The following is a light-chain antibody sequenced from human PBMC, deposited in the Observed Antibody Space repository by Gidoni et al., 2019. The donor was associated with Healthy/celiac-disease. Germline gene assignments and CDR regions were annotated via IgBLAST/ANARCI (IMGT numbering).Light chain of an antibody. J-gene: IGKJ2*01. CDR2: WAS. CDR3: QQYYTTPYT. V-gene: IGKV4-1*01. CDR1: KSFLYSSNNRNY. Sequence: DIVFTQPPHPLAASLGERATIHCMSSKSFLYSSNNRNYLAWYQQKPGQPPKLLIYWASTRESGVPDRFSGSGSGTDFTLTISSLQAEDVAVYYCQQYYTTPYTFGQGTKLEIK.